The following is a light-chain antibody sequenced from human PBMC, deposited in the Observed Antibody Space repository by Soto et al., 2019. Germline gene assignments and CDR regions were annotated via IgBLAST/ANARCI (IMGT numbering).Light chain of an antibody. J-gene: IGLJ1*01. CDR3: SSYTSSSTLYV. CDR1: SSDVGAYNY. Sequence: QSALTQPASVSGSPGQSITISCMGTSSDVGAYNYVSWYQQHPAKAPKLMIYEVSHRPSGVSNRFSGSKSGHTAALTISGRHAEDEADYYCSSYTSSSTLYVFGTGTKLTVL. V-gene: IGLV2-14*01. CDR2: EVS.